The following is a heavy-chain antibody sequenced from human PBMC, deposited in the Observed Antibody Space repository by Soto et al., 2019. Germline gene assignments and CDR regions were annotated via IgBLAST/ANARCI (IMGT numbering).Heavy chain of an antibody. D-gene: IGHD3-22*01. Sequence: EVQLLVSGGSLVQPGGSLRLSCAASGFTFSSYAMSWVRQAPGKGLEWVSTISGSGGSTYYADSVKGRFTTSRDNSKNTLYLQLNSLRAEDTAVYYCAKDLGYYYSSGYGDWGQGTLVTVSS. CDR3: AKDLGYYYSSGYGD. J-gene: IGHJ4*02. CDR2: ISGSGGST. CDR1: GFTFSSYA. V-gene: IGHV3-23*01.